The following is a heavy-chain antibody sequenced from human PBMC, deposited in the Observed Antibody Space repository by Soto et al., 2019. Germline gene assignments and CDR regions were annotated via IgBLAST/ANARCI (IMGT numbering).Heavy chain of an antibody. Sequence: PGESLKISCKGSGYSFTSYWIGWVRQMPGKGLEGMGIIYPGDSDTRYSPSFQGQVTISADKSISTAYLQWSSLKASDTAMYYCARGPNYYDSSGYYRGPDWYFDLWGRGTLVTVSS. D-gene: IGHD3-22*01. CDR2: IYPGDSDT. CDR3: ARGPNYYDSSGYYRGPDWYFDL. V-gene: IGHV5-51*01. CDR1: GYSFTSYW. J-gene: IGHJ2*01.